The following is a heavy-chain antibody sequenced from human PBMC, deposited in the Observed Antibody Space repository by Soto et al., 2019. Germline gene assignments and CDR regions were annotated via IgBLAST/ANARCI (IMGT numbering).Heavy chain of an antibody. CDR2: IYYSGST. D-gene: IGHD3-3*01. Sequence: TLSLTCTVSGGSIISGGYYWSWIRQHPEKGLEWTGYIYYSGSTYYNPSLKSRVTISVDTSKNQFSLKLSSVTAADTAVYYCARAQSRITIFGVVTGPMDVWGKGTTVTVSS. V-gene: IGHV4-31*03. CDR1: GGSIISGGYY. CDR3: ARAQSRITIFGVVTGPMDV. J-gene: IGHJ6*03.